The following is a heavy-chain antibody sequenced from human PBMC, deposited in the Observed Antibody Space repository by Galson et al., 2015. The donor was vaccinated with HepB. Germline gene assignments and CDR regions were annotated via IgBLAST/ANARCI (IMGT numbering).Heavy chain of an antibody. J-gene: IGHJ4*02. D-gene: IGHD1-26*01. CDR1: GFMFSTYW. V-gene: IGHV3-74*01. CDR3: VRDSGTYPGYYDF. CDR2: IDPDETTI. Sequence: SLRLSCAASGFMFSTYWMQWVRQAPGKGLVWVSLIDPDETTIDYADSVRGRLSISRDNAKNTMSLQMNSLRVEDMGVYYCVRDSGTYPGYYDFWGQGTLVTVSS.